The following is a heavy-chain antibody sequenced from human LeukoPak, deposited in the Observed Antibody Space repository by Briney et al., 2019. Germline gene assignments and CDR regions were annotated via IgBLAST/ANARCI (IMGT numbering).Heavy chain of an antibody. V-gene: IGHV3-66*04. CDR2: IYSGGST. Sequence: GGSLRLSCAASGFTVSSNYMSWVRQAPGKGLEWVSVIYSGGSTYYADSVKGRFTISRDNSKNTLYLQMNSLRAEDTAVYYCARHGYDSRAQEYDAFDIWGQGTMVTVSS. CDR3: ARHGYDSRAQEYDAFDI. CDR1: GFTVSSNY. J-gene: IGHJ3*02. D-gene: IGHD3-22*01.